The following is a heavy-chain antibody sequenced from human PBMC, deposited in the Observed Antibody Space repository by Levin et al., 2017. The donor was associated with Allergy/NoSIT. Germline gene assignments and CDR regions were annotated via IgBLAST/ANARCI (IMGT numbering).Heavy chain of an antibody. Sequence: TGESLKISCKTSGYSFTNYWIGWVRQKPGKGLEWMGIIYPGDSDVRYSPSFQGQVTISVDKFRSTAYLQWSSLKASDSAMYYCARRGYGVFNGHYRTGDYWGQGSMVTVSS. D-gene: IGHD3-9*01. J-gene: IGHJ4*02. CDR1: GYSFTNYW. CDR2: IYPGDSDV. CDR3: ARRGYGVFNGHYRTGDY. V-gene: IGHV5-51*01.